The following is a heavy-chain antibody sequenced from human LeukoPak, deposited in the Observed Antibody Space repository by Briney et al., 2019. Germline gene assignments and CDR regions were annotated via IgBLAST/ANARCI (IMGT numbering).Heavy chain of an antibody. CDR3: ASRFERYCSGGSCYPEDY. CDR1: GGTFISYA. Sequence: SAKVSCKASGGTFISYAISWVRQAPGQGREWMGGIIPILGTANYAQKFHGRVTITEDESTSAAYMELCSLRSEDTAVYYCASRFERYCSGGSCYPEDYWGQGALVTVSS. J-gene: IGHJ4*02. CDR2: IIPILGTA. D-gene: IGHD2-15*01. V-gene: IGHV1-69*13.